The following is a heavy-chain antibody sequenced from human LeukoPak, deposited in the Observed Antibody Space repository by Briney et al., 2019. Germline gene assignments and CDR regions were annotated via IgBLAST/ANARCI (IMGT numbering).Heavy chain of an antibody. CDR2: ISWNSGNK. Sequence: GGSLRLSCAASGFTFDGFAMHWVRQTPGKGLEWVSGISWNSGNKVYADSVKGRFTVSRDNAKNSLYLQMNSLRAEDMALYYCAKDHGSGLIDYWGQGTLVTVSS. D-gene: IGHD3-10*01. V-gene: IGHV3-9*03. CDR3: AKDHGSGLIDY. J-gene: IGHJ4*02. CDR1: GFTFDGFA.